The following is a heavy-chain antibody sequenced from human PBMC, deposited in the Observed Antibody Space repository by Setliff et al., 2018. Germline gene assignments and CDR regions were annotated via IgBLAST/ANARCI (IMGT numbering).Heavy chain of an antibody. Sequence: LRLSCAASGFTFSNDFMGWVRQAPGKGLQWVSSVSGSGMTRDYTDSVKGRFTVSRDNAKNSLYLQMNSLRPEDTAVYYCARTCSGSGCYAGLESWGQGTPVTVSS. J-gene: IGHJ4*02. V-gene: IGHV3-11*04. CDR2: VSGSGMTR. CDR1: GFTFSNDF. CDR3: ARTCSGSGCYAGLES. D-gene: IGHD2-15*01.